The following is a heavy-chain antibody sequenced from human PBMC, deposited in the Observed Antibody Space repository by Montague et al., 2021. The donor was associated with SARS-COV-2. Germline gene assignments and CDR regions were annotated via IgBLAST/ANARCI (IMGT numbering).Heavy chain of an antibody. V-gene: IGHV1-18*01. CDR2: ISAYNGNT. J-gene: IGHJ4*02. D-gene: IGHD2-2*03. CDR3: AVLLKNGYCSSTSCYGEGYFDY. CDR1: GYTFTSYG. Sequence: SVKVSCKASGYTFTSYGISWVRQAPGQGLEWMGWISAYNGNTNYAQKLQGRVTMTTDTSTSTAYMELRSLRSDDTAVYYCAVLLKNGYCSSTSCYGEGYFDYWGQGTLGTVSS.